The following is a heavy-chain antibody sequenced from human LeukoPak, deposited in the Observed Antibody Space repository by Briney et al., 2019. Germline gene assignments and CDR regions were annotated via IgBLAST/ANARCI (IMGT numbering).Heavy chain of an antibody. Sequence: ASVKISCKASGYSFTSNYIHWVRQAPGQGLEWMGMIYPRDGSTSYAQRFQDRVTVTRDTSTSTVHMELSGLRSEDTAVYYCARDQEGFDYWGQGTLVTVSS. CDR2: IYPRDGST. CDR3: ARDQEGFDY. CDR1: GYSFTSNY. V-gene: IGHV1-46*01. J-gene: IGHJ4*02.